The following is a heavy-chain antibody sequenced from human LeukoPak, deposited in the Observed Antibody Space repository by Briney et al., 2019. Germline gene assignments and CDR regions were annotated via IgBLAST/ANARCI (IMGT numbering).Heavy chain of an antibody. Sequence: PGGSLRLSCAASGFTFSSYGMHWVRQAPGKGLEWVAVIWYDGSNKYYADSVKGRFTISRDNSKNTLYLQMNSLRAEDTAVYYCARSYCSGGSCYSADYWGQGTLVTVSS. CDR3: ARSYCSGGSCYSADY. J-gene: IGHJ4*02. CDR1: GFTFSSYG. CDR2: IWYDGSNK. V-gene: IGHV3-33*08. D-gene: IGHD2-15*01.